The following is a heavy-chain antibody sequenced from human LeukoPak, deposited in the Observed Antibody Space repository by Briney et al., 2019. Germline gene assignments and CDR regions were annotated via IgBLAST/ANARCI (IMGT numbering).Heavy chain of an antibody. Sequence: PGGSLRLSCVASGFTVSSNYMSWVRQAPGKGLEWVSVIYSSGTTYYADSVKGRFTISRDNSKNTLYLQINSLRAEDTAVYYCARSTPPIGRSTYYFDYWGQGTLVTVSS. CDR1: GFTVSSNY. CDR3: ARSTPPIGRSTYYFDY. D-gene: IGHD1-1*01. J-gene: IGHJ4*02. V-gene: IGHV3-53*01. CDR2: IYSSGTT.